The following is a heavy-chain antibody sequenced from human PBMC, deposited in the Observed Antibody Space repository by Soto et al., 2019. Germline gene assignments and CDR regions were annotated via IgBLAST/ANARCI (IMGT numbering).Heavy chain of an antibody. V-gene: IGHV1-18*01. CDR2: ISAYNGNT. D-gene: IGHD3-3*01. CDR1: GYTFTSYG. Sequence: ASVKVSCKASGYTFTSYGISWVRQAPGQGLEWMGWISAYNGNTNYAQKLQGRVTMTTDTSTSTAYMELRSLRSDDTAVYYCARNYDFWSGYPKCFDYWGQGTLVTVSS. J-gene: IGHJ4*02. CDR3: ARNYDFWSGYPKCFDY.